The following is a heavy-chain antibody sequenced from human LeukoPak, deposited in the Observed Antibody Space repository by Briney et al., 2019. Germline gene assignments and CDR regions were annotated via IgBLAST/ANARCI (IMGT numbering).Heavy chain of an antibody. CDR1: GFTFSDYY. CDR2: ISSSGSTI. J-gene: IGHJ6*03. CDR3: ARDGVSSRSPYYYYYMDV. V-gene: IGHV3-11*04. Sequence: PGGSLRLSCAASGFTFSDYYMSWIRQAPGKGLEWVSYISSSGSTIYYADSVKGRFTISRDNAKNSLYLQMNSLRAEDTAVYYCARDGVSSRSPYYYYYMDVWGKGTTVTVSS. D-gene: IGHD6-13*01.